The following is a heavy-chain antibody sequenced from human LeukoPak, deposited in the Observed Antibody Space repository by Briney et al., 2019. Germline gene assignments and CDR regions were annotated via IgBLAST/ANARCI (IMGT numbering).Heavy chain of an antibody. CDR1: GGSISSYY. CDR3: ARDVAYYYDSSGYRNWYFDL. D-gene: IGHD3-22*01. V-gene: IGHV4-59*01. Sequence: SETLSLTCTVSGGSISSYYWSWIRQPPGKGLEWIGYIYYSGSTNYNPSLKSRVTISVDTSKNQFSLKLSSVTAADTAVYYCARDVAYYYDSSGYRNWYFDLWGRGTLVTVSS. CDR2: IYYSGST. J-gene: IGHJ2*01.